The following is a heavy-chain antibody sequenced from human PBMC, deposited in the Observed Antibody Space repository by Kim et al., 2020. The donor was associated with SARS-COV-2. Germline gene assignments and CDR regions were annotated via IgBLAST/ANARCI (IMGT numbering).Heavy chain of an antibody. CDR3: ARDGRGLYWFDP. J-gene: IGHJ5*02. V-gene: IGHV3-33*01. CDR2: IWYDGSNK. CDR1: GFTFSSYG. Sequence: VESLRLSCAASGFTFSSYGMHWVRPAPGKGLEGVAVIWYDGSNKYHADSVKGRFTISRDNSKNTLYLQMNSLRAEDTAVYYCARDGRGLYWFDPWGPGTLVTVSS.